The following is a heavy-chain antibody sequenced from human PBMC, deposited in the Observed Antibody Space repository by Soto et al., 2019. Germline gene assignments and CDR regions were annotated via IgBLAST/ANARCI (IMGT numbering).Heavy chain of an antibody. CDR1: GGSIRSGGYY. V-gene: IGHV4-31*03. J-gene: IGHJ6*02. D-gene: IGHD5-18*01. Sequence: PSETLSLTCTVSGGSIRSGGYYWSWVRQNPRRGLEWIGNIYYSGNTYYNPSLKSRLTISVDTSKNQFSLNLSSVTAADTAVYYCARDRLMATAGTARHYFGLDVWGQGTTVTFSS. CDR3: ARDRLMATAGTARHYFGLDV. CDR2: IYYSGNT.